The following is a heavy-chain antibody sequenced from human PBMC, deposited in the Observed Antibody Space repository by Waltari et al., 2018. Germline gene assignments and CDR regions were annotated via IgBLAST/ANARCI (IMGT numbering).Heavy chain of an antibody. V-gene: IGHV5-51*03. J-gene: IGHJ3*02. CDR2: IYPADSDT. D-gene: IGHD1-26*01. CDR3: ARSSGSYLGLEAFDI. CDR1: GYSFTSYW. Sequence: EVQLVQSGAEVKKPGESLKISCKGSGYSFTSYWIGWVRQMPWKGLEWMRIIYPADSDTRYSPSSQGQVTISADKSISTAILQWSSLKASDTAMYYCARSSGSYLGLEAFDIWGQGIMVTVSS.